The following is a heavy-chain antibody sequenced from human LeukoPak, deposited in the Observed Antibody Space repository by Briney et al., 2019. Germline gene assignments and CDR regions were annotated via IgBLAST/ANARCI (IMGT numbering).Heavy chain of an antibody. V-gene: IGHV3-21*01. Sequence: RGSLRLSCAASGFTFSSYSMNWVRQAPGKGLEWVSSISSSSSYIYYADSVKGRFTISRDNAKNSLYLQMNSLRAEDTAVYYCARVGYCSGGSCYHFDYWGQGTLVTVSS. J-gene: IGHJ4*02. CDR2: ISSSSSYI. CDR3: ARVGYCSGGSCYHFDY. D-gene: IGHD2-15*01. CDR1: GFTFSSYS.